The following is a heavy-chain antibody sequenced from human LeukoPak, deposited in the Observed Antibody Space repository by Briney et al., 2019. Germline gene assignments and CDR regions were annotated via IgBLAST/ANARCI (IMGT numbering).Heavy chain of an antibody. CDR1: GFIFDDYG. D-gene: IGHD3-22*01. V-gene: IGHV3-20*04. J-gene: IGHJ1*01. CDR2: ITWNGGYT. CDR3: AGTYYYDSSGFYPEFFQH. Sequence: GGSLRLSRAASGFIFDDYGMTWVRQAPGEGLEWVSGITWNGGYTGYADSVKGRFTISRDNAKNSLYLQMNSLRAEDTALYYCAGTYYYDSSGFYPEFFQHWGQGTLVIISS.